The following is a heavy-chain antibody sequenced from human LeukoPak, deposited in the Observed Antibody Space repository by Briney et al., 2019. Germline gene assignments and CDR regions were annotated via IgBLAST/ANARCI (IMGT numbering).Heavy chain of an antibody. CDR2: ISYDGSNK. J-gene: IGHJ4*02. CDR1: GFTFSSYA. V-gene: IGHV3-30*04. Sequence: GGSLRLSCAASGFTFSSYAMHWVRQAPGKGLEWVAVISYDGSNKYYADSVKGRFTISRDNSKNTLYLQMNSLRAEDTAVYYCARVVEVAGPFDYWGQGTLVTVSS. CDR3: ARVVEVAGPFDY. D-gene: IGHD6-19*01.